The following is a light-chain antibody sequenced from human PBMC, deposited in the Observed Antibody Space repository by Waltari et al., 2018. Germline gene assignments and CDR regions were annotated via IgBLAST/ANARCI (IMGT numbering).Light chain of an antibody. CDR3: QSGDNSGTNRVL. CDR2: KDR. J-gene: IGLJ2*01. Sequence: SYELTQPPSVSVSPGQTARLTCSGDALQKQYVYWYQQKSGQAPILLMYKDRERPSGIPERFSGSSSGTTVTLTISGVQAEDEADYYCQSGDNSGTNRVLFGGGTKLTVL. V-gene: IGLV3-25*03. CDR1: ALQKQY.